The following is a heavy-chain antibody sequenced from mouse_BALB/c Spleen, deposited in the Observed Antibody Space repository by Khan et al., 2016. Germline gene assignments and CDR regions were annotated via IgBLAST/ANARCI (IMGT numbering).Heavy chain of an antibody. CDR1: GYSFTGYY. V-gene: IGHV1-18*01. CDR2: LNPTNGGS. J-gene: IGHJ2*01. Sequence: VQLQQSGPDLVKPGASVNISCKASGYSFTGYYMDWVKQSHGKILEWIGRLNPTNGGSSYNQKFKGKAMLTVDKSSTTAYMELRGLTSEDSAVYFCARYDAYYWGQGTILTVSS. CDR3: ARYDAYY. D-gene: IGHD2-3*01.